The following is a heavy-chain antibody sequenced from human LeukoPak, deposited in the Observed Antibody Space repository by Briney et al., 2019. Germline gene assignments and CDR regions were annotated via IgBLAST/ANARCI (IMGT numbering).Heavy chain of an antibody. CDR1: GFTFSYFG. CDR3: AKDLMRDRWFGES. J-gene: IGHJ5*02. Sequence: GGSLRLSCVASGFTFSYFGFHWVRQAPGKGLEWVSFIRFDGHDKFHAETVKGRFTISKDTSRNTLYLQMNSLRPEDTAVYYCAKDLMRDRWFGESWGQGTLVTVSS. V-gene: IGHV3-30*02. CDR2: IRFDGHDK. D-gene: IGHD3-10*01.